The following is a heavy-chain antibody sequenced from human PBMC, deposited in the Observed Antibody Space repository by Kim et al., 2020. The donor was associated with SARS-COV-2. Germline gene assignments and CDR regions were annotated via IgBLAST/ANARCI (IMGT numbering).Heavy chain of an antibody. V-gene: IGHV3-9*01. D-gene: IGHD5-18*01. J-gene: IGHJ4*02. Sequence: GGSLRLSCAASGFTFADYAMQWVRQAPGRGLEWVSGISWNSGTIDYADSVKGRFTISRDNAKNSLYLQMNSLRAGDTALYYCAKGESRGYSYGSDHWGQGTLVTVSS. CDR2: ISWNSGTI. CDR3: AKGESRGYSYGSDH. CDR1: GFTFADYA.